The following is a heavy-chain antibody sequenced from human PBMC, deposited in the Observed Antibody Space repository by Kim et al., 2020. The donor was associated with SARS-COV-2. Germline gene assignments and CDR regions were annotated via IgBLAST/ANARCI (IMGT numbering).Heavy chain of an antibody. D-gene: IGHD4-17*01. V-gene: IGHV3-33*03. CDR3: AKDYGRNYGDFVDF. CDR2: IWFDGSSR. CDR1: GFDFSSHA. J-gene: IGHJ4*02. Sequence: GGSLRLSCAASGFDFSSHAMHWVRQAPGKGLEWVAVIWFDGSSRLHVDSVKVRLTISRDNSKNTLYLQKNSLRADDTVVYFCAKDYGRNYGDFVDFWGQETLVTVSS.